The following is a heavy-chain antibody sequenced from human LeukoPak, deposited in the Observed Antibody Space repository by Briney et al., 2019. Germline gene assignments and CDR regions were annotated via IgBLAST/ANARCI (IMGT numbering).Heavy chain of an antibody. Sequence: PGRSLRLSCAASGFTFSNYAIHWVRQAPGKGLEWVAIISYDGSNKYYADSVRGRFTISRDNSENTLYLQMNSMRADDTAVYYCARRTALEQYFDYWGQGTLVTVSS. CDR3: ARRTALEQYFDY. CDR2: ISYDGSNK. J-gene: IGHJ4*02. D-gene: IGHD1/OR15-1a*01. V-gene: IGHV3-30*04. CDR1: GFTFSNYA.